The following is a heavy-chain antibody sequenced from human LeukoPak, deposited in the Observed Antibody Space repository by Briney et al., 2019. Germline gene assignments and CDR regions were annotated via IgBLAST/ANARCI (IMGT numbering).Heavy chain of an antibody. Sequence: GGSLRLSCAASGFTFNNYAMSWVRQAPGKGLEWLSTVSSNGGSTYYADSVKGRFTISRDNSKNTQSLQMNSLRAEDTAVYYCAKVGSVVIPATAGGHYWGQGTLVTVSS. CDR1: GFTFNNYA. J-gene: IGHJ4*02. CDR2: VSSNGGST. V-gene: IGHV3-23*01. D-gene: IGHD2-2*01. CDR3: AKVGSVVIPATAGGHY.